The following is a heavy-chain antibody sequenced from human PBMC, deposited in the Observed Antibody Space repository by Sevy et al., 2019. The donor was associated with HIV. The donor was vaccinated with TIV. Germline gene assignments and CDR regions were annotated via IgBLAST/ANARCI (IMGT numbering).Heavy chain of an antibody. D-gene: IGHD3-3*01. CDR1: GDSISSSSYY. Sequence: SETLSLTCSVSGDSISSSSYYWVWIRQPPGKGLEWIGTIYYSGRTYYNPSLKSRVTVSVDTSKNQFFLRVSSVTAADTAVYYCASIKIFGVVSDYSDYWGQGTLVTVSS. J-gene: IGHJ4*02. V-gene: IGHV4-39*01. CDR3: ASIKIFGVVSDYSDY. CDR2: IYYSGRT.